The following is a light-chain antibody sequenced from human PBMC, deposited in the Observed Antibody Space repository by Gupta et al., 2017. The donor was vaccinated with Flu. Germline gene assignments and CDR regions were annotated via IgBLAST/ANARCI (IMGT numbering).Light chain of an antibody. Sequence: DIQMTQSPSSLSASVGDRVTITCLASQSISSYLNWYQQKPGKAPKLLIYAASRVQSGVPSRFSGSGSGTDFTLTISRLQPEDFATYYCQQIYSTPGIFGQGTKLEIK. CDR1: QSISSY. V-gene: IGKV1-39*01. CDR3: QQIYSTPGI. J-gene: IGKJ2*01. CDR2: AAS.